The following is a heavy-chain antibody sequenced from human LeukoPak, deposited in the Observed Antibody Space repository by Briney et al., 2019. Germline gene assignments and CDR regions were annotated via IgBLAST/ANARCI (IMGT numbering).Heavy chain of an antibody. V-gene: IGHV3-23*01. CDR1: GFTFSSYA. J-gene: IGHJ5*02. CDR3: AKGRDRSGYYWFDP. Sequence: GGSLRLSCAASGFTFSSYAMSWVRQAPGRGLEWVSGISGGGGNTYYPDSVKGRFTISRDNSKNTLYLQMNSLRAEDTAVYYCAKGRDRSGYYWFDPWGQGTLVTVSS. D-gene: IGHD3-22*01. CDR2: ISGGGGNT.